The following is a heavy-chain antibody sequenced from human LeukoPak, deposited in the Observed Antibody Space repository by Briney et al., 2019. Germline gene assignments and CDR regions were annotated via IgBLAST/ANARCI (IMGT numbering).Heavy chain of an antibody. J-gene: IGHJ3*02. D-gene: IGHD3-3*01. CDR1: GDSISSGSYY. V-gene: IGHV4-31*03. CDR3: ARLPIFNHARGAFDI. Sequence: PSETLSLTCSVSGDSISSGSYYWTWIRQHPGKGLEWIRYIYYSGLTFYIPSLKSRVTISLDTSQTQFSLNLMSVTAADTAVYYCARLPIFNHARGAFDIWGQGTVVTVSS. CDR2: IYYSGLT.